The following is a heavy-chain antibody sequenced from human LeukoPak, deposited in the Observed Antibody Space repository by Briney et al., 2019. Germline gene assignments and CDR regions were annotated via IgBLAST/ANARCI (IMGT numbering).Heavy chain of an antibody. V-gene: IGHV4-59*01. Sequence: PSEPLSLTCTVSGGSISSYYWSWIRQPPGKGLEWIGYIYYSGSTNYNPSLKSRVTISVETSKNEFSLKLRSVTAADTAVYYCARGGTYDFWSGYHNSPNDYWGQGTLVTVSS. CDR1: GGSISSYY. CDR3: ARGGTYDFWSGYHNSPNDY. D-gene: IGHD3-3*01. J-gene: IGHJ4*02. CDR2: IYYSGST.